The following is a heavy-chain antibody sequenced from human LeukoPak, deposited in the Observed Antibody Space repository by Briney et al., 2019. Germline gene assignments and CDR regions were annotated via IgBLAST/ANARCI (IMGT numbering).Heavy chain of an antibody. Sequence: ASVKVSCKASGYTFTSYYMHWVRQAPGQGLEWMGIINPSGGSTSYAQKFQGRVTMIRDTSTSTVYMELSSLRSEDTAVYYCARGPTMAAAGAEYFQHWGQGTLVTVSS. CDR1: GYTFTSYY. CDR3: ARGPTMAAAGAEYFQH. D-gene: IGHD6-13*01. CDR2: INPSGGST. J-gene: IGHJ1*01. V-gene: IGHV1-46*01.